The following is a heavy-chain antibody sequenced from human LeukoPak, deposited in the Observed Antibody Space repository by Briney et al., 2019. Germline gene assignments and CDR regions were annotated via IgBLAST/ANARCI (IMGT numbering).Heavy chain of an antibody. CDR2: IVVGSGNT. CDR3: AASGAVAGLNWFDP. J-gene: IGHJ5*02. CDR1: GFTFTSSA. D-gene: IGHD6-19*01. V-gene: IGHV1-58*02. Sequence: ASVKVSCKASGFTFTSSAMQWVRQARGQRLEWIGWIVVGSGNTNYAQKFQERVTITRDMSTSTAYMEVSSLRSEDTAVYYCAASGAVAGLNWFDPWGQGTLVTVSS.